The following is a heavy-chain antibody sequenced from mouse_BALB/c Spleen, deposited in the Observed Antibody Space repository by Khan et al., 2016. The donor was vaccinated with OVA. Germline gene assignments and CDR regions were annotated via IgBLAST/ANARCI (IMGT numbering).Heavy chain of an antibody. CDR1: GYTFTSYT. CDR2: INPSNGYT. D-gene: IGHD2-14*01. V-gene: IGHV1-4*01. CDR3: VRDGAYHRNDGWFAY. Sequence: QVQLQQSGAELARPGASVKMSCKASGYTFTSYTIHWIKLRPGQGLEWIGYINPSNGYTNYNQKFKDKATLTADKSSTTAYMELSSLPSDDSALVNCVRDGAYHRNDGWFAYWGQGTLVTVSA. J-gene: IGHJ3*01.